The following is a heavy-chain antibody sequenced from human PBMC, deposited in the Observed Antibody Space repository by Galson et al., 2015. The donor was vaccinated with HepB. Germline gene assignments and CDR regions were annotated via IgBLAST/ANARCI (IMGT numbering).Heavy chain of an antibody. CDR2: ISGSGGST. CDR3: AKDGVITFGGVIAYFDY. V-gene: IGHV3-23*01. D-gene: IGHD3-16*02. Sequence: SLRLSCAASGFTFSRYAMSWVRQAPGKGLEWVSAISGSGGSTYYADSVKGRFTISRDNSKNTLYLQMNSLRAEDTAVYYCAKDGVITFGGVIAYFDYWGQGTLVTVSS. CDR1: GFTFSRYA. J-gene: IGHJ4*02.